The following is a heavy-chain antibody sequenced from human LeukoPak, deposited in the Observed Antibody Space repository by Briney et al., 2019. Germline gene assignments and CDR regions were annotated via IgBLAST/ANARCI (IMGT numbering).Heavy chain of an antibody. Sequence: SVKVSCKASGGTFSSYAISWVRQAPVQGLEWMGGIIPIFGTANYAQKFQGRVTITADESTSTAYMELSSLRSEDTAVYYCARGPSYDSSGYFDYWGQGTLVTVSS. J-gene: IGHJ4*02. CDR3: ARGPSYDSSGYFDY. CDR1: GGTFSSYA. D-gene: IGHD3-22*01. V-gene: IGHV1-69*13. CDR2: IIPIFGTA.